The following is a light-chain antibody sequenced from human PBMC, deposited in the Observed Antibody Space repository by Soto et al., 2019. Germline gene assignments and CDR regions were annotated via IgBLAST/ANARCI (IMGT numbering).Light chain of an antibody. CDR3: LSYDGSKQGV. J-gene: IGLJ3*02. CDR2: DDN. V-gene: IGLV6-57*01. Sequence: NFMLTQPHSVSESPGKTVTISCTRSSGNIANNYVQWYQQRPGSSPATVIYDDNQRPSGVPDRFSGSIDTSSNSASLTISGLETDDEADYYCLSYDGSKQGVFGGGTKLTVL. CDR1: SGNIANNY.